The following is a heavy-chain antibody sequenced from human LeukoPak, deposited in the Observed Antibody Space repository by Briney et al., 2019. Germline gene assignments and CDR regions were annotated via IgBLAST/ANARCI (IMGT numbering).Heavy chain of an antibody. CDR2: IIPIFGTA. J-gene: IGHJ4*02. CDR1: GGTFISYA. V-gene: IGHV1-69*13. D-gene: IGHD3-9*01. Sequence: GASVKVSCKASGGTFISYAISWVRQAPGQGLEWMGGIIPIFGTANYAQKFQGRVTITADESTSTAYMELSSLRSEDTAVYYCARGRDFDWLSAFDYWGQGTLVTVSS. CDR3: ARGRDFDWLSAFDY.